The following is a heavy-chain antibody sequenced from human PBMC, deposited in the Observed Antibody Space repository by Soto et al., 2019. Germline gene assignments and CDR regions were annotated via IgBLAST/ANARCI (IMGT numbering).Heavy chain of an antibody. CDR2: INHVGGT. J-gene: IGHJ5*02. D-gene: IGHD3-16*01. CDR3: VRIRYQLPSSVLWLDP. V-gene: IGHV4-34*01. Sequence: SETLSLTCAVYGGFLSESYWTWIRQPPGKGLEWIGEINHVGGTNYNPSLKSRVTMSVDTSQNQFSLRLISVTAADTAMYFCVRIRYQLPSSVLWLDPWGQGTPVTAPQ. CDR1: GGFLSESY.